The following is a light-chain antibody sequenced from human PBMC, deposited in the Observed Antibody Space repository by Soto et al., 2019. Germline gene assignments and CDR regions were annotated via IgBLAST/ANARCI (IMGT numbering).Light chain of an antibody. CDR3: QQRSVRPST. CDR1: QSVSSY. CDR2: DAS. Sequence: EIVLTQSPATLSLSPGERAALSCRASQSVSSYLAWYQQKPGQAPRLLIYDASKRAPGIPARFTGSGSGTDFTLTISSLEPEDFAVYFCQQRSVRPSTFGGGTKVEI. J-gene: IGKJ4*01. V-gene: IGKV3-11*01.